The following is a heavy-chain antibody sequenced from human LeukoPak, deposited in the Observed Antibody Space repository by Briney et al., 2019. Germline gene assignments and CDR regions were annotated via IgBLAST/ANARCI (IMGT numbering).Heavy chain of an antibody. V-gene: IGHV4-34*01. CDR3: ALHSSPALFDY. Sequence: SETLSLTCAVYGGSFSGYYWSWIRQPPGKGLEWIGEINHSGSTNYNPSLKSRVTISVDTSKNQFSLKLSSVTAADTAVYYCALHSSPALFDYWGQGTLVTVSS. CDR1: GGSFSGYY. J-gene: IGHJ4*02. CDR2: INHSGST. D-gene: IGHD6-13*01.